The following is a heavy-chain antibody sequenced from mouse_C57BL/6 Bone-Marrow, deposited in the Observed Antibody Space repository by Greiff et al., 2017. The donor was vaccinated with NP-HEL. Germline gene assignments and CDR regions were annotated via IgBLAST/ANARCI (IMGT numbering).Heavy chain of an antibody. J-gene: IGHJ4*01. CDR2: IRSKSNNYAT. D-gene: IGHD2-1*01. V-gene: IGHV10-1*01. CDR3: VRPTMRGDMDY. CDR1: GFSFNTYA. Sequence: EAGGGLVQPKGSLKLSCAASGFSFNTYAMNWVRQAPGKGLEWVARIRSKSNNYATYYADSVKDRFTISRDDSESMLYLQMNNLKTEDTAMYYCVRPTMRGDMDYWGQGTSVTVSS.